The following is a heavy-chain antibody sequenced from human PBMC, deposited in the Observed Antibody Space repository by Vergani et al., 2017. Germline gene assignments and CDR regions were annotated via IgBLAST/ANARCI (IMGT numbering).Heavy chain of an antibody. CDR2: ISAYNGNT. CDR1: GYTFTSYG. D-gene: IGHD1-7*01. CDR3: ARDGITGTTAPYYYYYMDV. Sequence: QVQLVQSGAEVKKPGASVKVSCKASGYTFTSYGISWVRQAPGQGLEWMGWISAYNGNTKYAQKLQGRVTMTPDTSTSTAYMELRSRRSDDTAVYYCARDGITGTTAPYYYYYMDVWGKGTTVTVSS. V-gene: IGHV1-18*01. J-gene: IGHJ6*03.